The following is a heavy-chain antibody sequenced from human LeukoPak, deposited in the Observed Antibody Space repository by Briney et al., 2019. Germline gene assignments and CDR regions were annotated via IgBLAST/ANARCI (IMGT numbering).Heavy chain of an antibody. D-gene: IGHD6-13*01. J-gene: IGHJ4*02. CDR2: ISDSGGAT. CDR1: GFTFSSYA. CDR3: AKDLYGSSPDY. V-gene: IGHV3-23*01. Sequence: PGGSLRLSCAASGFTFSSYAMTWVRQAPGKGLEWVSLISDSGGATYYADSVKGRFTISRDNSKNTLSLQMNSLRAEDTAVYYCAKDLYGSSPDYWGQGTLVTVSS.